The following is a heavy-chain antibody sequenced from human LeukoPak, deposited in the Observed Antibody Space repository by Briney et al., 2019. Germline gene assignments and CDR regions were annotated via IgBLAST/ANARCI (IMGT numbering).Heavy chain of an antibody. CDR2: FDPEDGET. Sequence: ASVKVSCKVSGYTLTELSMHWVRQAPGKGLEWMGGFDPEDGETIYAQKFQGRVTMTEDTSTDTAYMELSSLRSEDTAVYYCATSPYGDYEGITDYRGQGTLVTVSS. V-gene: IGHV1-24*01. CDR1: GYTLTELS. D-gene: IGHD4-17*01. CDR3: ATSPYGDYEGITDY. J-gene: IGHJ4*02.